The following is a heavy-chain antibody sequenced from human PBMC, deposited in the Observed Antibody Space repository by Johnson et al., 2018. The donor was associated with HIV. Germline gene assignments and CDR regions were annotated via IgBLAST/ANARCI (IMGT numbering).Heavy chain of an antibody. CDR1: GFSFSTYG. D-gene: IGHD6-13*01. CDR3: AREQELIGERAFDI. Sequence: EVHLVESGGGAVQPGGSLRLSCVPSGFSFSTYGMSWVRQAPGKGLEWVSGINWSGGSTAYADSVKGRFTISRDNAKNSLYLQMNSLRAEDTALYYCAREQELIGERAFDIWGQGTMVTVSS. J-gene: IGHJ3*02. CDR2: INWSGGST. V-gene: IGHV3-20*04.